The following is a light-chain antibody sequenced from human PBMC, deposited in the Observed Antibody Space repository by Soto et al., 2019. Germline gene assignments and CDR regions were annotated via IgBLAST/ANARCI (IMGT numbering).Light chain of an antibody. Sequence: EVVMTPSPGMLSVSPWERATLSCRASQSVSSNLAWYQQRPGQAPRLLIHGASTRATGVPARFSGSGSGTDFTLTISSLQPEDFATYYCQQSYSTPLNFGGGTKVDIK. CDR2: GAS. V-gene: IGKV3-15*01. J-gene: IGKJ4*01. CDR3: QQSYSTPLN. CDR1: QSVSSN.